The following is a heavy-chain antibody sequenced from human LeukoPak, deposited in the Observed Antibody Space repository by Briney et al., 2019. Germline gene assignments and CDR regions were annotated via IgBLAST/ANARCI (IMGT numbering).Heavy chain of an antibody. D-gene: IGHD1-20*01. CDR3: ATFGFNWNLGY. CDR2: INSDGRDR. V-gene: IGHV3-74*01. CDR1: GFTFSNYY. J-gene: IGHJ4*02. Sequence: GGSLRLSCAASGFTFSNYYVHWVRQPPGKGLVWVSRINSDGRDRGYVDSVKGRFTISRDNAKNTVYLQMNSLRAEDTAVYYFATFGFNWNLGYWGQGTLVTVSS.